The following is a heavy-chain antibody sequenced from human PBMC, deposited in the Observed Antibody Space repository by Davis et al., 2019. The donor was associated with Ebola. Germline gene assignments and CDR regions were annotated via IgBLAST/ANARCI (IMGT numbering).Heavy chain of an antibody. CDR2: ISGSGGST. V-gene: IGHV3-23*01. CDR1: GFTLSSYS. J-gene: IGHJ6*02. CDR3: ASIYYYYYGMDV. Sequence: GESPKTSCAASGFTLSSYSMNWVRQAPGKGLEWVSAISGSGGSTYYADSVKGRFTISRDNSKNTLYLQMNSLRAEDTAVYYCASIYYYYYGMDVWGQGTTVTVSS.